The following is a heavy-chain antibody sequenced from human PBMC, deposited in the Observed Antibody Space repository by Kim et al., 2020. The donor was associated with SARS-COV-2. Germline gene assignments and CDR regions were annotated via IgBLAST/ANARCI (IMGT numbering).Heavy chain of an antibody. CDR2: ISSSSSTI. Sequence: GGSLRLSCAASGFTFSSYSMNWVRQAPGKGLEWVSYISSSSSTIYYADSVKGRFTISRDNAKNSLYLQMNSLRDEDTAVYYCVRDPMTTERGLMYFQHWGQGTLVTVSS. J-gene: IGHJ1*01. V-gene: IGHV3-48*02. D-gene: IGHD4-4*01. CDR1: GFTFSSYS. CDR3: VRDPMTTERGLMYFQH.